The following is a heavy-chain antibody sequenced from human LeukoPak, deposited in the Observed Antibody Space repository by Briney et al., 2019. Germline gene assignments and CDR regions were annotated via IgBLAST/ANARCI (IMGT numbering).Heavy chain of an antibody. CDR2: IKSRGGGGTA. CDR1: GIKFSDAW. V-gene: IGHV3-15*01. J-gene: IGHJ4*02. D-gene: IGHD4-11*01. CDR3: TWMTTIVTVDF. Sequence: GESLRLSCVVSGIKFSDAWMSWVRQAPGKGLEWVGRIKSRGGGGTADYAAPVKGRFTISRDDSENTVYLLMGSLQTEDTAVYYCTWMTTIVTVDFWGQGTLVTVSS.